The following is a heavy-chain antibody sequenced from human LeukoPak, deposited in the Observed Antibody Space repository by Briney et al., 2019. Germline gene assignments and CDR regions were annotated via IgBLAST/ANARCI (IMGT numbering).Heavy chain of an antibody. J-gene: IGHJ6*02. CDR1: GFTFSPYG. D-gene: IGHD3-10*01. CDR2: ISYDGSNK. V-gene: IGHV3-30*03. Sequence: GGSLRLPCAASGFTFSPYGMHWVRQAPGKGLEWVAVISYDGSNKYYADSVKGRFTISRDNSKNTLYLQMNSLRAEDTAVYYCARESGFGALFPHCMDVWGQGTTVTVSS. CDR3: ARESGFGALFPHCMDV.